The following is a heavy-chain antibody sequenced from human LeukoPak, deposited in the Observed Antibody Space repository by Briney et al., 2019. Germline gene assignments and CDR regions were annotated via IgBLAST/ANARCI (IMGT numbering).Heavy chain of an antibody. CDR3: ARGGWNKFDY. CDR1: GGSISSSSYY. D-gene: IGHD3-22*01. J-gene: IGHJ4*02. CDR2: IYYSGST. V-gene: IGHV4-39*07. Sequence: SETLSRACTVSGGSISSSSYYWGWIRQPPGKGLEWIGSIYYSGSTYYNPSLKSRVTISVDTSKNQFSLKLSSVTAADTAVYYCARGGWNKFDYWGQGTLVTVSS.